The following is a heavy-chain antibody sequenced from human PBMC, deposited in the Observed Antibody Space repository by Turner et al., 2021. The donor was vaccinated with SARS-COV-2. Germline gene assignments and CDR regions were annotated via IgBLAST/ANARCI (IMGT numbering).Heavy chain of an antibody. CDR3: ARHPGLWGGIYHFDY. V-gene: IGHV4-39*01. D-gene: IGHD1-26*01. CDR2: IYYIRST. Sequence: QLQLQESGPGLVKPWETLSITCTVSGGSISSSSYYWGWHRQPPGKGMELIGSIYYIRSTYYNPSLKSRVTISVDTSKNQCSLKLTSVTAADTAVYYCARHPGLWGGIYHFDYWGQGTLVTVSS. J-gene: IGHJ4*02. CDR1: GGSISSSSYY.